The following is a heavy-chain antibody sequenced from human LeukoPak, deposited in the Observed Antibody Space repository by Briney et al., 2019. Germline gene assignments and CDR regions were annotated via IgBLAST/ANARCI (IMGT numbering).Heavy chain of an antibody. V-gene: IGHV3-21*01. CDR2: ISSTGSYI. J-gene: IGHJ5*02. D-gene: IGHD6-13*01. CDR1: GFNLASYM. Sequence: GGSLRLSCAASGFNLASYMLNWVRQAPGKGLEWVSSISSTGSYIYYADSVKGRFTISRDNAKSSLYLQMNSLRAEDTAVYYCARQEAAAGWFDPWGQGTLVTVSS. CDR3: ARQEAAAGWFDP.